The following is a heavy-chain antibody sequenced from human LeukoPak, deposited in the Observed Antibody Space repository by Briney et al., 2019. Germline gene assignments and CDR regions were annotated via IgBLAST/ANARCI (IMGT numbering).Heavy chain of an antibody. CDR2: IIPIFGTA. CDR1: GGTFISYA. Sequence: ASVKVSCKASGGTFISYAISWVRQAPGQGLEWMGGIIPIFGTANYAQKFQGRVTITADESTSTAYMELSSLRSEDTAVYYCARGERRDFWSGYPFDPWGQGTLVTVSS. D-gene: IGHD3-3*01. J-gene: IGHJ5*02. V-gene: IGHV1-69*01. CDR3: ARGERRDFWSGYPFDP.